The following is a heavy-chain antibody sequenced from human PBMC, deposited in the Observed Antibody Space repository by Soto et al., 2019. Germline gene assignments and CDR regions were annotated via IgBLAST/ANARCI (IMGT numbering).Heavy chain of an antibody. Sequence: QVQLVQSGAEVKKPGASVKVSCKASGYTFTSYYMHWVRQAPGQGLEWMGIINPSGGSTSYAQKFQGRVTITWDTSKSTVYMELSRLRSAATAVYYFARGAQGGYYYYFEYCGQGTLVTVSS. CDR3: ARGAQGGYYYYFEY. V-gene: IGHV1-46*01. CDR1: GYTFTSYY. J-gene: IGHJ4*02. CDR2: INPSGGST. D-gene: IGHD3-22*01.